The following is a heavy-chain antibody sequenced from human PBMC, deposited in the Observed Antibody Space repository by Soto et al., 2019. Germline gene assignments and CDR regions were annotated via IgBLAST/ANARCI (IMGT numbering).Heavy chain of an antibody. V-gene: IGHV6-1*01. D-gene: IGHD6-19*01. Sequence: PSQTLSLTCAISGDSVSSNSAAWNWIRPSPSRGLEWLGRSYYRSKLYNDYAVSVKSRITINQDTSKNQFSLQLNSVTPEDTAVYYCARDWAIAVAGIYYSSGMDVWGQGNTVTVPS. CDR2: SYYRSKLYN. CDR1: GDSVSSNSAA. J-gene: IGHJ6*02. CDR3: ARDWAIAVAGIYYSSGMDV.